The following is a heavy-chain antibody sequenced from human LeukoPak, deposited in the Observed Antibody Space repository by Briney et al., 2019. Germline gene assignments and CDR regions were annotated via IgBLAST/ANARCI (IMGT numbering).Heavy chain of an antibody. V-gene: IGHV4-59*08. J-gene: IGHJ3*02. D-gene: IGHD4-23*01. CDR1: GGSISTYY. CDR2: VYYSGST. CDR3: ARHGGDYVGFDM. Sequence: KPSETLSLTCTVSGGSISTYYWSWIRQPPGKGLEWIAYVYYSGSTNSNPSLKSRVTISVDTSKNQFSLKLSSVTAADTAVYYCARHGGDYVGFDMWGQGTMVTVSS.